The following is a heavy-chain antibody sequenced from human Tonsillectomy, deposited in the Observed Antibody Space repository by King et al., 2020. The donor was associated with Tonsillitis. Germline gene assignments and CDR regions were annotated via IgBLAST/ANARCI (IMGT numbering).Heavy chain of an antibody. CDR2: IKSRNSGGTS. CDR1: GFIFTDAW. CDR3: TPNRYSPPTHHYCHS. V-gene: IGHV3-15*01. J-gene: IGHJ4*02. Sequence: EVQLVESGGGLVEPGGSLRLSCATSGFIFTDAWMTWVRQAPGKGLEWVGRIKSRNSGGTSDYAASVKGRFSISRDDSKHTLFLQMNSLKTEDTAVYFCTPNRYSPPTHHYCHSWGQGALVTVSS. D-gene: IGHD2-15*01.